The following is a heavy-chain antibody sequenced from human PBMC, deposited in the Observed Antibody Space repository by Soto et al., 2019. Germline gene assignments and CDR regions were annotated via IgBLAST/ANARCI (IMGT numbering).Heavy chain of an antibody. CDR2: ISAYNGNT. J-gene: IGHJ5*02. Sequence: GASVKVSCKASGYTFTSYGISWVRQAPGQGLEWMGWISAYNGNTNYAQKLQGRVTMTTDTSTSTAYMELRSLRSDDTAVYYCARDRLSMFGVGLRFSGWFDPWGQGTLVTVSS. CDR3: ARDRLSMFGVGLRFSGWFDP. V-gene: IGHV1-18*01. CDR1: GYTFTSYG. D-gene: IGHD3-10*02.